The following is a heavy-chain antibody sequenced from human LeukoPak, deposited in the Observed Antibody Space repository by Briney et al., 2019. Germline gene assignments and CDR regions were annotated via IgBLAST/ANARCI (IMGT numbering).Heavy chain of an antibody. J-gene: IGHJ3*02. Sequence: GGSLRPSCAASGFTFSSYGMHWVRQAPGKGLEWVAFIRYDGSNKYYAGSVKGRFTISRDNSKNTLYLQMNSLRAEDTAVYYCAKLSVRDTAMVHDAFDIWGQGTMVTVSS. CDR2: IRYDGSNK. V-gene: IGHV3-30*02. CDR1: GFTFSSYG. D-gene: IGHD5-18*01. CDR3: AKLSVRDTAMVHDAFDI.